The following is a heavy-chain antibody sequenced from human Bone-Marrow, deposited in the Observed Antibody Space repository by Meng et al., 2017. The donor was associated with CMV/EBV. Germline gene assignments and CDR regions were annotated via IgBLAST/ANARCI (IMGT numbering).Heavy chain of an antibody. CDR2: IYSGGRPT. CDR3: AKDRGSWTTYAEFEY. J-gene: IGHJ4*02. Sequence: GESLKISCAASGFTFSDYYMSWIRQAPGKGLEWVSVIYSGGRPTNYADSVRGRLTISRDNSKKMVYLEMNSLRGEDTAVYDCAKDRGSWTTYAEFEYWGPGTLVTVSS. D-gene: IGHD3/OR15-3a*01. CDR1: GFTFSDYY. V-gene: IGHV3-23*03.